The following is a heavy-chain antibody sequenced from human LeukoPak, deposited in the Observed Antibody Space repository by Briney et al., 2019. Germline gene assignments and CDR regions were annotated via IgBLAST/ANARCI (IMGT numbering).Heavy chain of an antibody. CDR2: IYSSGRT. CDR1: GGAISTYY. Sequence: SETLSLTXTVSGGAISTYYWSWIRQPAGKGLEWSGRIYSSGRTNHNPSLTSRVTLSVDTSKNQFSLRLSSVTAADTAVYYCARFVGAVAGRNYYYYYYMDVWGKGTTVTVSS. J-gene: IGHJ6*03. V-gene: IGHV4-4*07. CDR3: ARFVGAVAGRNYYYYYYMDV. D-gene: IGHD6-19*01.